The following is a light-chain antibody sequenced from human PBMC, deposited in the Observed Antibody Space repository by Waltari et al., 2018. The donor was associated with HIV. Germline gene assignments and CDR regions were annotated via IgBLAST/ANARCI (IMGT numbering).Light chain of an antibody. CDR3: QAWDSSTVV. J-gene: IGLJ2*01. Sequence: SYELTQPPSVSVSPGQTASITCSGDKLGANYACWYQQKPGQSPVLVIYQDNKRPSGIPERFSGSNSGNTATLTISGTQAMDEADYFCQAWDSSTVVFGGGTKLTVL. CDR2: QDN. V-gene: IGLV3-1*01. CDR1: KLGANY.